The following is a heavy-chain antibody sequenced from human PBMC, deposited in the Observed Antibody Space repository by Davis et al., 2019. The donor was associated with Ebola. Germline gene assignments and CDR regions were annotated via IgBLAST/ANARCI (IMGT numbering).Heavy chain of an antibody. CDR1: AFTFSSDW. Sequence: GESLKISCAASAFTFSSDWIHWVRQAPGEGLVWVSAINSDGSDTKYAGSVKGRFNISRDNAKNTLYLQMNSLRAEDTAVYYCVRERRRRRYLYDSSPIWGLGTMVIVSP. D-gene: IGHD2-2*01. CDR2: INSDGSDT. J-gene: IGHJ3*01. CDR3: VRERRRRRYLYDSSPI. V-gene: IGHV3-74*03.